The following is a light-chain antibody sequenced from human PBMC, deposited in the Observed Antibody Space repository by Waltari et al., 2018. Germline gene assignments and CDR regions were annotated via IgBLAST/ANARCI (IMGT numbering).Light chain of an antibody. J-gene: IGKJ1*01. CDR1: QCISKY. CDR2: EAS. Sequence: EIVLTQSPGTLSLSPGERATVSCRASQCISKYLAWYRLKTGQAPRLLIYEASKRATGIPDRFSAGGSGTDFRLTISRLQPEDCAVYYCQHYVRLPVTFGQGTKVEIK. V-gene: IGKV3-20*01. CDR3: QHYVRLPVT.